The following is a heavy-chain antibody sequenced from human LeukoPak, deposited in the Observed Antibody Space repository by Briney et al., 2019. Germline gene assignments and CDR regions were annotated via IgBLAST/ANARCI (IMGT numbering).Heavy chain of an antibody. CDR2: IYSGGST. V-gene: IGHV3-53*01. CDR1: GFTVSSNY. CDR3: AGGIAAAGRNYYYYMDV. D-gene: IGHD6-13*01. Sequence: PGGSLRLSCAASGFTVSSNYMSWVRQAPGKGLEWVSVIYSGGSTYYADSVKGRFTISRDNSKNTLYLQMNSLRAEDTAVYYCAGGIAAAGRNYYYYMDVWGKGTTVTVSS. J-gene: IGHJ6*03.